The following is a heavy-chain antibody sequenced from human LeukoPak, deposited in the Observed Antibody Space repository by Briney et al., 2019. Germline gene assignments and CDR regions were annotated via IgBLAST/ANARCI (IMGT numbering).Heavy chain of an antibody. CDR1: GGTFSSYA. D-gene: IGHD6-19*01. V-gene: IGHV1-69*13. J-gene: IGHJ4*02. CDR2: IIPIFGTA. CDR3: ARGGYSSGLLDY. Sequence: ASVKVSCKASGGTFSSYAISWVRQAPGQGLEWMGGIIPIFGTANYAQKFRGRVTITADESTSTAYMELSSLRSEDTAVYYCARGGYSSGLLDYWGQGTLVTVSS.